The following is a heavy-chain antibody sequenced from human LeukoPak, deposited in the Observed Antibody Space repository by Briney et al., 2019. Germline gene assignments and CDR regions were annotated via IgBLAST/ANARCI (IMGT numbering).Heavy chain of an antibody. CDR2: SYYSGST. V-gene: IGHV4-38-2*01. D-gene: IGHD3-16*01. CDR1: GYSISSAFY. Sequence: SETLSLTCAVSGYSISSAFYWGWIRQPPGKGLEWIGYSYYSGSTNYNPSLKSRVTISVDTSKNQFSLNLTSVTAADTAVYYCARFTPQGYGWGGYNRFDPWGQGTLVTVSS. CDR3: ARFTPQGYGWGGYNRFDP. J-gene: IGHJ5*02.